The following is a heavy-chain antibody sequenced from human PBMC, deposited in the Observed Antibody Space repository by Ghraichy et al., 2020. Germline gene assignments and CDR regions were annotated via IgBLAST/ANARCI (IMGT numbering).Heavy chain of an antibody. CDR1: GGSISSYY. Sequence: GSLSLTCTVSGGSISSYYWSWIRQPPGKGLEWIGYIYYSGSTNYNPSLKSRVTISVDTSKNQFSLKLSSVTAADTAVYYCASGGDARPGGFDYWGQGTLVTVSS. V-gene: IGHV4-59*01. J-gene: IGHJ4*02. D-gene: IGHD2-2*01. CDR3: ASGGDARPGGFDY. CDR2: IYYSGST.